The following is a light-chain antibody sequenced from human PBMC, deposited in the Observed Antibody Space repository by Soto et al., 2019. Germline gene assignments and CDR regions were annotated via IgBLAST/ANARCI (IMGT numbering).Light chain of an antibody. CDR1: SSDVGDYKY. V-gene: IGLV2-14*01. J-gene: IGLJ1*01. CDR2: ETS. CDR3: SSYTTIFTYV. Sequence: QSVPTQPAPGSGSPGQSITISCTGTSSDVGDYKYVSWYQQHPGKAPKLVISETSNRPSGISNRFSGSKSGNTASLTISGLQAEDEADYYCSSYTTIFTYVFGTGTKVTVL.